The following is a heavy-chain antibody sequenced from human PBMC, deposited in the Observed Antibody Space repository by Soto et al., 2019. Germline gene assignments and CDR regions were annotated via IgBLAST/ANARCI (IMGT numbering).Heavy chain of an antibody. D-gene: IGHD3-9*01. J-gene: IGHJ6*02. CDR2: ISFDGSNT. Sequence: GGSLRLSCAASGFTFSSYAMHWVRQAPGEGLEWVAVISFDGSNTYYADSVKGRFTISRDSSMNTLYLQMNSLRDEDTAVYYCARPSDILTGYYGSDYYYYGMDVWGQGTTVTVSS. CDR1: GFTFSSYA. V-gene: IGHV3-30-3*01. CDR3: ARPSDILTGYYGSDYYYYGMDV.